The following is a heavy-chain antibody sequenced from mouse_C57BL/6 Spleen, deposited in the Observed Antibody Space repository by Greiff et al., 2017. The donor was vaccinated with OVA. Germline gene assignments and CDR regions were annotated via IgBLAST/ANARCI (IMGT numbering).Heavy chain of an antibody. CDR2: IDPEDGDT. Sequence: EVKLQQSGAELVRPGASVKLSCTASGFNIKDYYMHWVKQRPEQGLEWIGRIDPEDGDTEYAPKFQGKATMTADTSSNTAYLQLSSLTSEDTAVYYCTSYYGSSYGWYFDVWGTGTTVTVSS. V-gene: IGHV14-1*01. D-gene: IGHD1-1*01. J-gene: IGHJ1*03. CDR1: GFNIKDYY. CDR3: TSYYGSSYGWYFDV.